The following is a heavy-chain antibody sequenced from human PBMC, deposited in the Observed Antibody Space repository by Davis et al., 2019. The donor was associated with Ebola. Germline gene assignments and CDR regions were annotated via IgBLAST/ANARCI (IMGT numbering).Heavy chain of an antibody. V-gene: IGHV3-66*02. CDR2: IYDHST. D-gene: IGHD4/OR15-4a*01. J-gene: IGHJ6*02. Sequence: PGGSLRLSCAASGFTVSSNHMSWVRQAPGKGLEWVSVIYDHSTAYADSVRGRFIISRDNSKNTVFLEISSLRNEDTAVYYCAKDIWGHSSDYGLSYYYPMDVWGQGTTVTVSS. CDR1: GFTVSSNH. CDR3: AKDIWGHSSDYGLSYYYPMDV.